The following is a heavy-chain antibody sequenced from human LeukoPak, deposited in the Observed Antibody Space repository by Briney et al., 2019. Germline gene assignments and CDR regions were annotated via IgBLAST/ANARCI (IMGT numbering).Heavy chain of an antibody. J-gene: IGHJ4*02. D-gene: IGHD2-15*01. Sequence: PGGSLRLSCAASGFTFESYYLHWVRQAPGMGLVWVSRINYDGSDKTYADSVKGRFTISRDNAKHTLYLQMSSLRAEDTAMYYCARGGGLLWGQGILVTVSS. CDR2: INYDGSDK. V-gene: IGHV3-74*01. CDR1: GFTFESYY. CDR3: ARGGGLL.